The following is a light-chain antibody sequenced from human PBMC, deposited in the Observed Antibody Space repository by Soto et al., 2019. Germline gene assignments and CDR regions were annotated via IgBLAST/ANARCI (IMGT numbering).Light chain of an antibody. Sequence: NFMLTQPHFVSESPGKTVTISCTRSSGSIASNYVQWYQQRPGSAPTTVIYEDNQRPSGVPDRFSGSIDSSSNSASLTISGLKSEDEADYYCQSYDSSTLYVFGTGTKLTVL. CDR1: SGSIASNY. CDR3: QSYDSSTLYV. V-gene: IGLV6-57*03. J-gene: IGLJ1*01. CDR2: EDN.